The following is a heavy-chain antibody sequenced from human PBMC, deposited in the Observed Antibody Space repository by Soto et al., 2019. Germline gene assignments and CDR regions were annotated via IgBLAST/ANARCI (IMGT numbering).Heavy chain of an antibody. CDR3: ARDKYHGSGSYYKGDYFDY. CDR1: GGSISSGGYY. Sequence: SETLSLTCTVSGGSISSGGYYWSWIRQHPGKGLEWIGYIYYSGSTYYNPSLKSRVTISVDTSKNQFSLKLSSVTAADTAVYYCARDKYHGSGSYYKGDYFDYWGQGTLVTVSS. J-gene: IGHJ4*02. V-gene: IGHV4-31*03. CDR2: IYYSGST. D-gene: IGHD3-10*01.